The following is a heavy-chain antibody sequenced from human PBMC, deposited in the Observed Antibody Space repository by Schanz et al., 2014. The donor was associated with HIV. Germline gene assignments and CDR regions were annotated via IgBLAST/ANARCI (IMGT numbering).Heavy chain of an antibody. D-gene: IGHD3-3*01. CDR2: VSRSGANT. V-gene: IGHV3-23*01. CDR3: STSGYYPPDL. Sequence: EVQLLESGGGLVQPGGSLRLSCTASGLPFSTYGMSWVRQAPGKGLEWLAGVSRSGANTYYADSVKGRFTISRDNSENTLFLQVNSLRAEDTAVYYCSTSGYYPPDLWGRGTLVTVSS. CDR1: GLPFSTYG. J-gene: IGHJ2*01.